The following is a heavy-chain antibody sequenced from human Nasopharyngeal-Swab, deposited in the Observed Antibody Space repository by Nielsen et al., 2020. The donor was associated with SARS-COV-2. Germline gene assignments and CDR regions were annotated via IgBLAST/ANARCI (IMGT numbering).Heavy chain of an antibody. D-gene: IGHD5-24*01. J-gene: IGHJ5*02. V-gene: IGHV5-51*01. CDR3: ARRAARDGYNYEVDP. CDR2: IYPGNSDT. Sequence: GESLKISCTGLGYSFANYWIGWVRQMPGTGLEWMGSIYPGNSDTRYSPAFHGRVTISADKSINTAYLQWTSLRASDTAVYYCARRAARDGYNYEVDPWGQGTLVTVS. CDR1: GYSFANYW.